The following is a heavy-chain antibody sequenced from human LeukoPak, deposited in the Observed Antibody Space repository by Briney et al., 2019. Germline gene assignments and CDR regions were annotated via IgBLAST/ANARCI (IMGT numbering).Heavy chain of an antibody. CDR2: ISSDGITT. CDR1: GFTLRSYW. V-gene: IGHV3-74*01. CDR3: ARDPDRSGWSTFEY. D-gene: IGHD6-19*01. Sequence: GGSPRLSCAASGFTLRSYWMHWVRQAPGKGLVWVSRISSDGITTTYADSVKGRFTISRDNAKNTLYLQMNSLRAEDTALYFCARDPDRSGWSTFEYWGQGTLVTVSS. J-gene: IGHJ4*02.